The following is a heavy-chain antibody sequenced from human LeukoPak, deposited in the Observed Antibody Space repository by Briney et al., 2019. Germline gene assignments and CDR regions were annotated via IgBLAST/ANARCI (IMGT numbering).Heavy chain of an antibody. CDR2: IYYSGST. CDR1: GGSISSYY. D-gene: IGHD6-13*01. V-gene: IGHV4-59*08. J-gene: IGHJ4*02. Sequence: PSETLSLTCTVSGGSISSYYWSWIRQPPGKGLEWIGYIYYSGSTNYNPSLKSRVTISVYTSKNQFSLKLSSVTAADTAVYYCARRLAAATFDYWGQGTLVTVSS. CDR3: ARRLAAATFDY.